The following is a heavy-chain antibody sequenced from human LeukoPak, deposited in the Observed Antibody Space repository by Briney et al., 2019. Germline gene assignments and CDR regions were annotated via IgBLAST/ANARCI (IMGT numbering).Heavy chain of an antibody. J-gene: IGHJ4*02. CDR1: GFTFDDYA. CDR2: ISGSGGST. V-gene: IGHV3-23*01. Sequence: PGGSLRLSCAASGFTFDDYAMHWVRQGPGKGLEWVSGISGSGGSTYYADSVKGRFTISRDNSKNTLYLQMNSLRAEDTAVYYCASSGWSLHYFDYWGQGTLVTVSS. CDR3: ASSGWSLHYFDY. D-gene: IGHD6-19*01.